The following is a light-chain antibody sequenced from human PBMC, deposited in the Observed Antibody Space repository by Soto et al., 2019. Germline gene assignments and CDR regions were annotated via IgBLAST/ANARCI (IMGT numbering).Light chain of an antibody. CDR3: QSYDNSLSGHVV. Sequence: QAVVTQPPSVSGAPGQRVTISCTGSSSNIGALYDVNWYQQLPGTAPKLLIYDNNNRPPGVPDRFSGSKSGTSASLAITGLQAEDEADYYCQSYDNSLSGHVVFGGGTKLTVL. V-gene: IGLV1-40*01. CDR1: SSNIGALYD. J-gene: IGLJ2*01. CDR2: DNN.